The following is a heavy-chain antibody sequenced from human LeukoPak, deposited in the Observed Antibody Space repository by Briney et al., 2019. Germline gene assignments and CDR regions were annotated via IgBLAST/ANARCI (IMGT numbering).Heavy chain of an antibody. J-gene: IGHJ3*02. V-gene: IGHV1-2*02. CDR3: ARNEGGKLGGAFDI. Sequence: ASVKVSCKASGYTFTSYDINWVRQATGQGLEWMGWINPNSGGTDYAQKFQGRVTMTRDTSISTAYMELSRLRSDDTAVYYCARNEGGKLGGAFDIWGQGTMVTVSS. CDR2: INPNSGGT. CDR1: GYTFTSYD. D-gene: IGHD7-27*01.